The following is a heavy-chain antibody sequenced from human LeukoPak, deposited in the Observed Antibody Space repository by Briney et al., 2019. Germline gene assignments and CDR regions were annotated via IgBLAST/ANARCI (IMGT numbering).Heavy chain of an antibody. V-gene: IGHV1-18*04. D-gene: IGHD6-19*01. Sequence: GASVKVSRKASGYTFTGYYMHWVRQAPGQGLEWMGWISAYNGNTNYAQKLQGRVTMTTETSTSTAYMELRSLRSDDTAVYYCARDLLEAVAGTGYYFDYWGQGTLVTVSS. J-gene: IGHJ4*02. CDR3: ARDLLEAVAGTGYYFDY. CDR2: ISAYNGNT. CDR1: GYTFTGYY.